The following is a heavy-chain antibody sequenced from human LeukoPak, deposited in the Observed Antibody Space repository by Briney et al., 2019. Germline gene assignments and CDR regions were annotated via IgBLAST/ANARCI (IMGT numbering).Heavy chain of an antibody. CDR3: ARESESSGWYDY. V-gene: IGHV3-43*02. D-gene: IGHD6-19*01. J-gene: IGHJ4*02. Sequence: PGGSLRLSCAAPGFMFHDYAIHWVRQAPGKGLEWVSLISGDGGSNFYADSVKGRFTISRDNSKTSLYLQMNSLRSDDTALYYCARESESSGWYDYWGQGTLVTVSS. CDR1: GFMFHDYA. CDR2: ISGDGGSN.